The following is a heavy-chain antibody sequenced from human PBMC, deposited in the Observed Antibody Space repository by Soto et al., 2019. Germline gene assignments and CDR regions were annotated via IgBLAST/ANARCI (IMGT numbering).Heavy chain of an antibody. Sequence: GGSLRLSCAASGFTFSSYSMNWVRQAPGKGLEWVSSISSSSSYIYYADSVKGRFTISRDNAKNSLYLQMNSLRAEDTAVYYCARDQHRAKTTGDDAFDIWGQGTMVTVSS. CDR3: ARDQHRAKTTGDDAFDI. J-gene: IGHJ3*02. CDR1: GFTFSSYS. CDR2: ISSSSSYI. V-gene: IGHV3-21*01. D-gene: IGHD7-27*01.